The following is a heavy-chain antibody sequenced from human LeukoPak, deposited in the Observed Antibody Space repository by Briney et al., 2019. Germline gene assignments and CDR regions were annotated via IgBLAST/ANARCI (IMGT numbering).Heavy chain of an antibody. CDR1: GYTFTGYY. J-gene: IGHJ4*02. V-gene: IGHV1-2*04. Sequence: ASVKVSCKASGYTFTGYYMHWVRQAPGQGLEWMGWINLNSGGTNYAQNFQGWVTMTRDTSISTAYMELSRLRSDDTAVYYCARDSATVTTPYFDYWGQGTLVTVPS. CDR3: ARDSATVTTPYFDY. D-gene: IGHD4-17*01. CDR2: INLNSGGT.